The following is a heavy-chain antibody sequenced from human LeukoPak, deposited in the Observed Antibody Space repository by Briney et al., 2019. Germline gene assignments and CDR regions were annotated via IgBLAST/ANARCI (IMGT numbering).Heavy chain of an antibody. V-gene: IGHV4-34*01. J-gene: IGHJ4*02. Sequence: SETLSLTCAVYGGSFSGYYWSWIRQPPGKGLEWIGEINHSGSTNYNPSLKSRVTISVDTSKNQFSLKLSSVTAADTAVYYCARSPPQLRRLDYWGQGTLVTVSS. CDR1: GGSFSGYY. CDR2: INHSGST. CDR3: ARSPPQLRRLDY. D-gene: IGHD4-17*01.